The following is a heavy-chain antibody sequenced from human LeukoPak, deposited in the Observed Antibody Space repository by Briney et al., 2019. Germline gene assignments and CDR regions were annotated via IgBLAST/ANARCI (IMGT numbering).Heavy chain of an antibody. CDR1: GGSISSYY. V-gene: IGHV4-59*12. D-gene: IGHD3-3*01. Sequence: SETLSLTCTVSGGSISSYYWSWIRQPPGKGLKWIGYIYYSGSTYYNPSLKSRVTISVDTSKNQFSLKLSSVTAADTAVYYCARDGANYDFPFDYWGQGTLVTVSS. J-gene: IGHJ4*02. CDR2: IYYSGST. CDR3: ARDGANYDFPFDY.